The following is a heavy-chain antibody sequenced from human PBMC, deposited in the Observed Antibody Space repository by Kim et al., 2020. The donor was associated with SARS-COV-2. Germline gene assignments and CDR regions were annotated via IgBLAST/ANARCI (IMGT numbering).Heavy chain of an antibody. CDR1: GGSISSYY. J-gene: IGHJ3*02. V-gene: IGHV4-4*07. CDR2: IYTSGST. D-gene: IGHD6-19*01. Sequence: SETLSLTCTVSGGSISSYYWSWIWQPAGKGLEWIGRIYTSGSTNYNPSLKSRVTMSVDTSKNQFSLKLSSVTAADTAVYYCARGRLYSSGWYDAFDIWGQGTMVTVSS. CDR3: ARGRLYSSGWYDAFDI.